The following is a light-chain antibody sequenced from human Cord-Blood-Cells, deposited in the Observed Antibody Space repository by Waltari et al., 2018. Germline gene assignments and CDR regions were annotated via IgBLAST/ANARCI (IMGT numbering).Light chain of an antibody. J-gene: IGKJ2*01. CDR2: KAS. CDR1: QSISTL. CDR3: QQYNSYSYT. V-gene: IGKV1-5*03. Sequence: DIKMTKSPSTLSASVGERFTITCRASQSISTLFAWYQHKPGKAPKLLIYKASSLESGVPSRFSGSGSGTEFTLTISSLQPDDFATYYCQQYNSYSYTFGQGTKLEIK.